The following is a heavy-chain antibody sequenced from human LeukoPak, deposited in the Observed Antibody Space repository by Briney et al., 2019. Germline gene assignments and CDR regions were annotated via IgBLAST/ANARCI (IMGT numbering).Heavy chain of an antibody. D-gene: IGHD6-6*01. Sequence: PGGSLRLSCAASGFTFSTHWMIWVRQAPGKGLEGVANVKGDGSEKYYVDSVKGRFTISRDNAKNSLYLQMNSLRAEDTAVYYCATGRAAHLFDYWGQGTLVTVSS. CDR1: GFTFSTHW. J-gene: IGHJ4*02. V-gene: IGHV3-7*01. CDR2: VKGDGSEK. CDR3: ATGRAAHLFDY.